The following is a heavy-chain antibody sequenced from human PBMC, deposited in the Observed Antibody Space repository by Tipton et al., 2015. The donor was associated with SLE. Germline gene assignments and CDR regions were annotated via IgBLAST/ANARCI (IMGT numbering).Heavy chain of an antibody. V-gene: IGHV3-48*03. J-gene: IGHJ4*02. CDR1: GFTFSDYE. CDR3: AKDIHSSSWYQFDY. Sequence: SLRLSCAASGFTFSDYEMNWVRQAPGKGLEWVSYITSSGHNTYYADSLKGRFTTSRDNSKNTLYLQMNSLRAEDTAVYYCAKDIHSSSWYQFDYWGQGTLVTVSS. CDR2: ITSSGHNT. D-gene: IGHD6-13*01.